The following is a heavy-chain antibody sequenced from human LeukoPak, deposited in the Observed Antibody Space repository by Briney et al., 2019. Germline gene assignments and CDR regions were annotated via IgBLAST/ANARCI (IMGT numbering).Heavy chain of an antibody. CDR2: ISEDGSAK. V-gene: IGHV3-7*01. CDR1: GFTFYTYW. J-gene: IGHJ4*02. CDR3: ARDTYRFNDY. Sequence: GGSLRLSCAASGFTFYTYWMGWVRQAPGKGLEWVASISEDGSAKYYVDSVQGRFTISRDNARNSLYLQMNSLRAEDTAVYYCARDTYRFNDYWGQGTLVTVSS.